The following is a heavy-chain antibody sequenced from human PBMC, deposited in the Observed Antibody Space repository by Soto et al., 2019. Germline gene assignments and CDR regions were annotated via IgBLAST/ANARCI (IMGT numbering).Heavy chain of an antibody. V-gene: IGHV1-2*04. CDR2: INPNSGGT. CDR1: GYSFTGHF. J-gene: IGHJ4*02. CDR3: ARKALAGTHFDY. D-gene: IGHD6-19*01. Sequence: ASVKVSCKTSGYSFTGHFIHWVRQAPGQGLEWMGWINPNSGGTNYAQKFQDWVTMTTDTSISTAYMELSSLRSDDTAVFYCARKALAGTHFDYWGQGTLVTGSS.